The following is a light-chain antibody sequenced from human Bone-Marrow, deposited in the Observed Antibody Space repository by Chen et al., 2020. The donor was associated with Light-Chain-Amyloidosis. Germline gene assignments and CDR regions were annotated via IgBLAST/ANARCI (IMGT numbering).Light chain of an antibody. CDR2: EDD. Sequence: NFMLTQPHSVSESPGKTVIISCTRSSGSIATNYVQWHQQRPGSSPTTVIYEDDQRPSGVPDRFSGSIDRSSNSASLTISGLKTEEEADYYCQSYQGSSQGVFGGGTKLTVL. CDR1: SGSIATNY. V-gene: IGLV6-57*01. CDR3: QSYQGSSQGV. J-gene: IGLJ3*02.